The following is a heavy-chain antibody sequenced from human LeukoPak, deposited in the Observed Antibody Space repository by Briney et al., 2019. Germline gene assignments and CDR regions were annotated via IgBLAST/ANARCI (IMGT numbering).Heavy chain of an antibody. CDR1: GLTFSIYG. V-gene: IGHV3-23*01. CDR3: AKDRGI. Sequence: GGSLRLSCAASGLTFSIYGVAWVRQAPGKGLEWVSGISGSGDSTYYAASVKGRFTISRDNSKNTLYLQMNSLRADDTAVYYCAKDRGIWGRGTMVTVSS. J-gene: IGHJ3*02. CDR2: ISGSGDST.